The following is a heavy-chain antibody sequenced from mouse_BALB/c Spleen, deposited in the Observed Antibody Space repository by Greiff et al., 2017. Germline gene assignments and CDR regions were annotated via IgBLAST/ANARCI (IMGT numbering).Heavy chain of an antibody. CDR2: ISYSGST. CDR1: GYSITSDYA. Sequence: EVQGVESGPGLVKPSQSLSLTCTVTGYSITSDYAWNWIRQFPGNKLEWMGYISYSGSTSYNPSLKSRISITRDTSKNQFFLQLNSVTTEDTATYYCARVGGYGNYGDYWGQGTSVTVSS. J-gene: IGHJ4*01. D-gene: IGHD2-10*02. V-gene: IGHV3-2*02. CDR3: ARVGGYGNYGDY.